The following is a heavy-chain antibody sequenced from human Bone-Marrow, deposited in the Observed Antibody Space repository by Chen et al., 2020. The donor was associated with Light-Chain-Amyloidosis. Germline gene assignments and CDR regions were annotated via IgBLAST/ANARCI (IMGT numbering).Heavy chain of an antibody. CDR1: GYTFPNYW. CDR2: IYPDDSDS. D-gene: IGHD5-12*01. V-gene: IGHV5-51*01. J-gene: IGHJ4*02. CDR3: AGRRDGYNLDY. Sequence: EVQLEQSGPEVKKPGESLKISCKGSGYTFPNYWIGWVRQMPGKGLEWMGVIYPDDSDSRYIPSFEGQVTISADKSITTADLQGRGLNASDTAMYYCAGRRDGYNLDYWGQGTLVTVSS.